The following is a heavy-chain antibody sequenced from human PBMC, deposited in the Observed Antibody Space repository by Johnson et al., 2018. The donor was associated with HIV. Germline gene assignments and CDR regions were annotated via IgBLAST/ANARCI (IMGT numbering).Heavy chain of an antibody. CDR2: ISHDGYNE. CDR1: GFSFGTYA. CDR3: ARDGNAGYCTNGVCYNDAFDI. D-gene: IGHD2-8*01. Sequence: QVQLVESGGGVVQPGRSLRLSCAASGFSFGTYAMHWVRQAPGKGLEWVAVISHDGYNEYYGDSVKGRFTISRDNFKNTLYLQMNSLRAEDTAVYYCARDGNAGYCTNGVCYNDAFDIWGQGIMVTVSS. V-gene: IGHV3-30*03. J-gene: IGHJ3*02.